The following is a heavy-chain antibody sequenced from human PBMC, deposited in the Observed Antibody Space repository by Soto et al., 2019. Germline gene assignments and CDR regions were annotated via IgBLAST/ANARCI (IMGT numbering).Heavy chain of an antibody. D-gene: IGHD3-9*01. CDR2: VSTYNGDT. J-gene: IGHJ4*02. V-gene: IGHV1-18*01. CDR1: GYTFTNFG. Sequence: QVQLVQSGAEVKKPGASVKVSCKASGYTFTNFGISWVRQAPGQGLEWMGWVSTYNGDTNYAQKLQGRVTMTTDTSTSTAYMELRSLRYHDTAVYYCARAHYYGILTGSCDFDYWGQGTLVTVSS. CDR3: ARAHYYGILTGSCDFDY.